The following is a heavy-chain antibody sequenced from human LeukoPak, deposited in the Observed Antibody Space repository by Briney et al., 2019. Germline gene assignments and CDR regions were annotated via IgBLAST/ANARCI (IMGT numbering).Heavy chain of an antibody. D-gene: IGHD3-10*01. CDR1: GYTFTSYA. CDR2: INTNTGNP. CDR3: VRARTMVRGVPPPPVGY. V-gene: IGHV7-4-1*02. J-gene: IGHJ4*01. Sequence: ASVKVSCKASGYTFTSYAMNWVRQAPGQGLEWMGWINTNTGNPTYAQGFTGRFVFSLDTSVSTAYLQISSLKAEDTAVYYCVRARTMVRGVPPPPVGYWGHGTLVTVSS.